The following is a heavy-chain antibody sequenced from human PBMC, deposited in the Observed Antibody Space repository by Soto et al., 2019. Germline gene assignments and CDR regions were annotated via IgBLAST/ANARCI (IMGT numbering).Heavy chain of an antibody. CDR3: AKGGEVSYYYYYGMDV. Sequence: EVQLVESGGGLVKPGGSLRLSCAASGFTFSSYAMSWVRQAPGKGLEWVSAISGSGGSTYYADSVKGRFTISRDNSKNTLYLQMNSLRAEDTAVYYCAKGGEVSYYYYYGMDVWGQGTTVTVSS. CDR1: GFTFSSYA. V-gene: IGHV3-23*04. CDR2: ISGSGGST. D-gene: IGHD2-21*01. J-gene: IGHJ6*02.